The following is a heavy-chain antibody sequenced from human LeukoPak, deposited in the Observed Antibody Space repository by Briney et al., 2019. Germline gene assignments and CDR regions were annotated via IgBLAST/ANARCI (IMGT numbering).Heavy chain of an antibody. D-gene: IGHD2-2*03. J-gene: IGHJ5*02. CDR2: ISAYNDNT. V-gene: IGHV1-18*01. CDR3: ARDEGLDLARWFDP. Sequence: ASVKVSCKASGYTFTSYGISWVRQAPGQGLEWIGWISAYNDNTNYAQKLQGRVTMTTDTSTSTAYMELRSLRSDDPAVSYCARDEGLDLARWFDPCGQGTLVTVAS. CDR1: GYTFTSYG.